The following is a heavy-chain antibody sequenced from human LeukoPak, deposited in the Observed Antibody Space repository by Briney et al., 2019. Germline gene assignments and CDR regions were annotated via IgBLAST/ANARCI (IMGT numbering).Heavy chain of an antibody. CDR3: ARYYGSGSYYYYYGMDV. CDR2: IWYDGSNK. D-gene: IGHD3-10*01. Sequence: GGSLRLSCAASGFTFSSYGMHWVRQAPGKGLEWVAVIWYDGSNKYYADSVKGRFTISRDNSKNTLYLQMNSLRAEDTAVYYCARYYGSGSYYYYYGMDVWGQGTRSPSP. J-gene: IGHJ6*02. V-gene: IGHV3-33*01. CDR1: GFTFSSYG.